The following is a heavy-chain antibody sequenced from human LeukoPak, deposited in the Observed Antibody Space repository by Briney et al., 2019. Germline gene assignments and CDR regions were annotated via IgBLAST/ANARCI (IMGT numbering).Heavy chain of an antibody. D-gene: IGHD6-19*01. CDR3: AKVRWAVALFYFDY. Sequence: PGGSLRLSCAASGFTFSSYGMHWVRQAPGKGLEWVAFIRYDGSNKYYADSVKGRFTISTDTSKSTVYLQMNSLRAEDTAVYYCAKVRWAVALFYFDYWDQGTLVTVSS. V-gene: IGHV3-30*02. CDR1: GFTFSSYG. CDR2: IRYDGSNK. J-gene: IGHJ4*02.